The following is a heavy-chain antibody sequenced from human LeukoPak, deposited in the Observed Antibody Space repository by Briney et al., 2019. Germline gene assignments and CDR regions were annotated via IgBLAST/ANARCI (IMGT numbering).Heavy chain of an antibody. CDR2: IYYSGST. D-gene: IGHD2-8*01. CDR1: GGSISSGGYY. Sequence: SETLSLTCTVSGGSISSGGYYWSWIRQHPGKGLEWIGYIYYSGSTYYNPSLKSRVTISVDTSKNQFSLKLSSVTAADTAVYYCARNAIVLMVYAIVGYFDYWGQGTLVTVSS. J-gene: IGHJ4*02. CDR3: ARNAIVLMVYAIVGYFDY. V-gene: IGHV4-31*03.